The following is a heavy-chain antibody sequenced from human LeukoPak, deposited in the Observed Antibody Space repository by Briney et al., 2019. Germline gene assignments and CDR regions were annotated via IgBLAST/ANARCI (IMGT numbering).Heavy chain of an antibody. CDR2: ISGSGGST. J-gene: IGHJ4*02. CDR3: AKMGGYFDWLMAHFDY. D-gene: IGHD3-9*01. Sequence: GGSLRLSCAASGFTFSSYAVSWVRQAPGKGLEWVSAISGSGGSTYYADSVKGRFTISRDNSENTLYLQMNSLRAEDTAVYYCAKMGGYFDWLMAHFDYWGQGTLVTVSS. V-gene: IGHV3-23*01. CDR1: GFTFSSYA.